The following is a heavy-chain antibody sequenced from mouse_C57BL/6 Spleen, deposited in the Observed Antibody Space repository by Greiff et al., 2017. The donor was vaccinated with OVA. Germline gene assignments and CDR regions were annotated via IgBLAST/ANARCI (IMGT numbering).Heavy chain of an antibody. CDR1: GYTFTDYN. J-gene: IGHJ2*01. V-gene: IGHV1-18*01. CDR2: INPNNGGT. Sequence: VQLQQSGPELVKPGASVKIPCKASGYTFTDYNMDWVKQSHGKSLEWIGDINPNNGGTIYNQKFKGKATLTVDKSSSTAYMELRSLTSEDTAVYYCARFNDGYYGGFYFDYWGQGTTLTVSS. D-gene: IGHD2-3*01. CDR3: ARFNDGYYGGFYFDY.